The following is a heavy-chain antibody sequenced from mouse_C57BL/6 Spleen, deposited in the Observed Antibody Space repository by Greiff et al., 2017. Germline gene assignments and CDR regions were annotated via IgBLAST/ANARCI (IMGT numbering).Heavy chain of an antibody. CDR1: GFTFSDYG. J-gene: IGHJ4*01. D-gene: IGHD2-2*01. CDR2: ISSGCSTI. Sequence: EVQLVESGGGLVKPGGSLKLSCAASGFTFSDYGMHWVRQAPEKGLEWVAYISSGCSTIYYADTVKGRFTVARDNANNTLFLQMTSLRSEDTAMYYCARGSTMVTNFYAMDYWGQGTSVTVSS. CDR3: ARGSTMVTNFYAMDY. V-gene: IGHV5-17*01.